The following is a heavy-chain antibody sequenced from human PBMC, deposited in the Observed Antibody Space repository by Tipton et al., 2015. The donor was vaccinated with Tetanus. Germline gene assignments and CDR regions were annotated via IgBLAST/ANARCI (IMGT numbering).Heavy chain of an antibody. V-gene: IGHV3-30*03. J-gene: IGHJ4*02. Sequence: AVSGLTFSTSGYHWVRRAPGKGLETVAVISYDGTKKDYADSMKGRCSISRDNSKSTLYLQMNSLTPEDTAVYYCARAPGLLIDHWGQGTLVSVSS. CDR2: ISYDGTKK. D-gene: IGHD3-10*01. CDR3: ARAPGLLIDH. CDR1: GLTFSTSG.